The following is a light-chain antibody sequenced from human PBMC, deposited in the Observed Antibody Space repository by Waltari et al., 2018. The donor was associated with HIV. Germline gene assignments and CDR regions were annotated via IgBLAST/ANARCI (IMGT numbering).Light chain of an antibody. V-gene: IGKV1-8*01. CDR3: QQYYTYPIT. J-gene: IGKJ5*01. Sequence: AIRVTQSPSSVSASTGDRVTITFRASQAITGYLAWYQQKPGQAPKRLIYAASSLQSGVPSRFNASGSGTDFTLTISCLQSEDFATYYCQQYYTYPITFGQGTRLDIK. CDR1: QAITGY. CDR2: AAS.